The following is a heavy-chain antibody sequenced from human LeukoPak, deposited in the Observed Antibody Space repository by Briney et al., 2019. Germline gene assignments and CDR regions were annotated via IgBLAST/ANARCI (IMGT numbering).Heavy chain of an antibody. CDR2: IKQDGSEK. D-gene: IGHD4-17*01. V-gene: IGHV3-7*01. Sequence: GGSLRLSCAASGFTFSSYPMSWVRQAPGKGLEWVANIKQDGSEKYYADSVKGRFTISRDNAKNSLYLQMNSLRAEDTAVYYCAKPGGDYYTFDYWGQGTLVTVSS. J-gene: IGHJ4*02. CDR1: GFTFSSYP. CDR3: AKPGGDYYTFDY.